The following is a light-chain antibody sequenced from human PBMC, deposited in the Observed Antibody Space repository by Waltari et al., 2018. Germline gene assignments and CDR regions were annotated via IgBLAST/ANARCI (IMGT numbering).Light chain of an antibody. CDR3: ASWDDSLNGHWV. CDR1: SSNLGNNV. J-gene: IGLJ3*02. CDR2: RND. V-gene: IGLV1-44*01. Sequence: QSVLTQPPSASGTPGQRVTISCSGTSSNLGNNVVNWYQQVPGTAPKLLIYRNDLRPAGVPDRFSASKSCTSASLAISGLQSEDEAEYYCASWDDSLNGHWVFGGGTMVTVL.